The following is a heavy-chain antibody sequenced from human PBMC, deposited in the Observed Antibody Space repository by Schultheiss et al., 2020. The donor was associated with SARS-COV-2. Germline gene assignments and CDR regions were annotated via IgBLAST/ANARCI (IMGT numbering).Heavy chain of an antibody. V-gene: IGHV3-74*01. Sequence: GGSLRLSCAASGFTFSSYWMHWVRQAPGKGLVWVSRIKSDGISTSYADSVKGRFTISRDNAKNTLYLQMNSLRAEDTAVYYCARVLSSGWLQLDYWGQGTLVTVSS. CDR1: GFTFSSYW. CDR3: ARVLSSGWLQLDY. CDR2: IKSDGIST. J-gene: IGHJ4*02. D-gene: IGHD5-24*01.